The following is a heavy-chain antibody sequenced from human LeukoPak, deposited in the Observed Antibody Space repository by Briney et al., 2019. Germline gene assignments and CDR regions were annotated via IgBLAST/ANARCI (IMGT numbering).Heavy chain of an antibody. D-gene: IGHD6-13*01. V-gene: IGHV4-30-2*01. Sequence: SETLSLTCAVSGGSISSGGYSWSWIRQPPGKGLEWIGYIYQNGNTYYNPSLKSRVTISVDRSKNQFSLNLSSVTAADTGVYYCGRGGISAAVSGIDYWGQGTLVAVSS. CDR2: IYQNGNT. CDR1: GGSISSGGYS. J-gene: IGHJ4*02. CDR3: GRGGISAAVSGIDY.